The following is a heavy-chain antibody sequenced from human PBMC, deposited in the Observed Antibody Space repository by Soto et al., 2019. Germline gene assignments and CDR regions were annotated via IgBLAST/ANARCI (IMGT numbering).Heavy chain of an antibody. CDR1: GGSISSSSYY. CDR2: IYYSGIT. J-gene: IGHJ4*02. Sequence: QLQLQESGPGLVKPSETLSLTCTVSGGSISSSSYYWGWIRQPPGKGLEWIGSIYYSGITYYNPSLKSRVTISVDTSKNQFSLKLTSVTAADTAVYYCATLRPYDSSGPDIRDYWGQGTLVTVSS. D-gene: IGHD3-22*01. V-gene: IGHV4-39*01. CDR3: ATLRPYDSSGPDIRDY.